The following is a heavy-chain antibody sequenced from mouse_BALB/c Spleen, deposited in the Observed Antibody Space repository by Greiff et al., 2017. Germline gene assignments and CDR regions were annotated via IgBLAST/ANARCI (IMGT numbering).Heavy chain of an antibody. J-gene: IGHJ3*01. CDR2: ISTYYGDA. CDR3: ARYHGSGFAY. D-gene: IGHD1-1*01. V-gene: IGHV1S137*01. CDR1: GYTFTDYA. Sequence: VKLMESGAELVRPGVSVKISCKGSGYTFTDYAMHWVKQSHAKSLEWIGVISTYYGDASYNQKFKGKATMTVDKSSSTAYMELARLTSEDSAIYYCARYHGSGFAYWGQGTLVTVSA.